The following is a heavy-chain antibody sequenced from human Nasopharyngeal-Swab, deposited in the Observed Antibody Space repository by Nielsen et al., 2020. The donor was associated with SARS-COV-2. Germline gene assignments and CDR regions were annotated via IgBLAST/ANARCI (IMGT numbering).Heavy chain of an antibody. CDR1: GFTFSNYS. V-gene: IGHV3-21*01. D-gene: IGHD3-10*01. CDR3: ARDGFGESPYYYYYGMDV. Sequence: GESLKISCAASGFTFSNYSMNWVRQAPGKGLEWVSSISSSTSYIYYADSVKGRFTISRDNAKNSLYLQMNSLRAEGTAVYYCARDGFGESPYYYYYGMDVWGQGTTVTVSS. CDR2: ISSSTSYI. J-gene: IGHJ6*02.